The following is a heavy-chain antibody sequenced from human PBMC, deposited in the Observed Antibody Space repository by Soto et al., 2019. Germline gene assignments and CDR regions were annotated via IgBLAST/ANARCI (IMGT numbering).Heavy chain of an antibody. CDR3: ARDRSGSYHPGDGMDV. D-gene: IGHD3-10*01. CDR2: ISSSSSHT. J-gene: IGHJ6*02. CDR1: GFTFSSCS. V-gene: IGHV3-21*01. Sequence: EVQVVESGGGLVMPGGSLRLSCAASGFTFSSCSMNWVRQAPGKGLEWVSAISSSSSHTYYSDSVKGQFTISRDNAKNSLYLQVNSLRAEDTTVYYCARDRSGSYHPGDGMDVLGQGTTVTVSS.